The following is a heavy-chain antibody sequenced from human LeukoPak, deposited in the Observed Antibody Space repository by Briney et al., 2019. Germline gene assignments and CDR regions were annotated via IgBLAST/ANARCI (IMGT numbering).Heavy chain of an antibody. CDR2: TSSSSSYI. D-gene: IGHD6-19*01. CDR3: ARVSGWYSFDY. J-gene: IGHJ4*02. CDR1: GFTFSSYS. V-gene: IGHV3-21*01. Sequence: GGSLRLSCAASGFTFSSYSMNWVRQAPGKGLEWVSSTSSSSSYIYYADSVKGRFTISRDNAKNSLYLQMNSLRAEDTAVYYCARVSGWYSFDYWGQGTLVAVSS.